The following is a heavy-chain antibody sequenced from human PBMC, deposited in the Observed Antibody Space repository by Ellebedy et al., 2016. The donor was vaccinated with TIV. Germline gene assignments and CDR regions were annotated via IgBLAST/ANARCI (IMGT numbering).Heavy chain of an antibody. J-gene: IGHJ5*02. CDR1: GCSISSYY. V-gene: IGHV4-59*01. D-gene: IGHD2-2*01. CDR2: IYYSGST. Sequence: MPSETLSLTCTVSGCSISSYYWRWIRQPPGKGLEWIGYIYYSGSTNYNPSLKSRVTISVDTSKNQFSLKLSSVTAADTAVYYCAGAVVPAAMPVWFRNNWFDPWGQGTLVTVSS. CDR3: AGAVVPAAMPVWFRNNWFDP.